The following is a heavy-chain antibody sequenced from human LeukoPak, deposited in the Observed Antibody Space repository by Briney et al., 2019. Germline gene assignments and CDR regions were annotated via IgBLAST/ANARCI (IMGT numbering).Heavy chain of an antibody. J-gene: IGHJ1*01. CDR2: ISSSGSTI. V-gene: IGHV3-11*04. D-gene: IGHD3-22*01. Sequence: GGSLRLSCAASGFTFSDYYMSWIRQAPGKGLEWVSYISSSGSTIYYADSVKGRFTISRDNAKNSLYLQMNSLRAEDTAVYYCARDYYDSSGYDGYFQHWGQGTLVTVSS. CDR3: ARDYYDSSGYDGYFQH. CDR1: GFTFSDYY.